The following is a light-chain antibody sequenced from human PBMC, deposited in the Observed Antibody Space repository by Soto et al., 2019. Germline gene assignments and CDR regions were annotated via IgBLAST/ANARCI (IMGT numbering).Light chain of an antibody. Sequence: DIQMTQSPSTLSASVGDRVTIICRASQSISSWLAWYQQKPGKAPKLLIYKASTLKSGVPSRFSGSGSGTEFTLTISSLQPDDFATYYCQQYHRWTFGQGTKVDIK. V-gene: IGKV1-5*03. J-gene: IGKJ1*01. CDR3: QQYHRWT. CDR2: KAS. CDR1: QSISSW.